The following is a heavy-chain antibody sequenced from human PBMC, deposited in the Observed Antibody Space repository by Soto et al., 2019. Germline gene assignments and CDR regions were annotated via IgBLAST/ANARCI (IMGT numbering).Heavy chain of an antibody. CDR1: GGSISSGGYY. Sequence: QVQLQESGPGLVKPSQTLSLTCTVSGGSISSGGYYWSWIRQHPGKGLEWIGYIYYSGSTYYNPSLKSRVTRAVDTSKNQFSLKLSSVTAADTAVYYCARETQSDIVVVRGYFDYWGQGTLVTVSS. CDR2: IYYSGST. CDR3: ARETQSDIVVVRGYFDY. D-gene: IGHD2-2*01. J-gene: IGHJ4*02. V-gene: IGHV4-31*03.